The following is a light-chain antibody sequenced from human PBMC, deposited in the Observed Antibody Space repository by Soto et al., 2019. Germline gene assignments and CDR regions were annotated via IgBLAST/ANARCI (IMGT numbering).Light chain of an antibody. CDR2: DAS. V-gene: IGKV1-33*01. CDR1: QDISNY. CDR3: QQYDNLTQFT. Sequence: DIHMTQSPSSLSASVGDRVTITCQASQDISNYLNWYQQKTGKAPKLLIYDASDLETGVLSRFSGSGSGTDFSFTISSLQPEDIATYYCQQYDNLTQFTFGGGTKVEIK. J-gene: IGKJ4*01.